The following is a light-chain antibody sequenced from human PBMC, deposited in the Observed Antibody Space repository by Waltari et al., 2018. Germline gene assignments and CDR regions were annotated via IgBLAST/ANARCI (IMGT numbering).Light chain of an antibody. V-gene: IGKV3-15*01. CDR1: QSVSSN. CDR2: GAS. J-gene: IGKJ2*01. CDR3: HQYSSWPPMFT. Sequence: EIVMTQSPATLSVSPGEGATLSCRASQSVSSNLAWYQQRPGQAPRLLIYGASTRATGIPERFCGSGSGTECTLTISSLQSEDSAVYYCHQYSSWPPMFTFGQGTKLEIK.